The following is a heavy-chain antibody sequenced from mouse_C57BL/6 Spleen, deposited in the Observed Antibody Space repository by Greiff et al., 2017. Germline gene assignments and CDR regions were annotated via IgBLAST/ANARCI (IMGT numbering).Heavy chain of an antibody. CDR1: GYAFSSSW. CDR2: IYPGDGDT. D-gene: IGHD1-1*01. Sequence: VQLQQSGPELVKPGASVKISCKASGYAFSSSWMNWVNQRPGKGLEWIGRIYPGDGDTTSNGQFTVKDTLTAAKSYSTAYMQLSSLTYEDSAVYFWAREGDYYGSSLYYAMDYWGQGTSVTVSS. J-gene: IGHJ4*01. V-gene: IGHV1-82*01. CDR3: AREGDYYGSSLYYAMDY.